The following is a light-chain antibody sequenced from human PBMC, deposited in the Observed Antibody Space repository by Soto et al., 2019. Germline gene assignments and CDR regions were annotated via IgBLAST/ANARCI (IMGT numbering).Light chain of an antibody. J-gene: IGLJ7*01. CDR1: SSDVGGYNY. Sequence: QSALTQPASVSGSPGQSITISCTGTSSDVGGYNYVSWYQQHPGKAPKLMISEVTKRPSGVSNRFSGSKSGNTASLTISGLQAEDEADYYCSSYTSNSTPAVFGGGTKLTVL. CDR3: SSYTSNSTPAV. V-gene: IGLV2-14*01. CDR2: EVT.